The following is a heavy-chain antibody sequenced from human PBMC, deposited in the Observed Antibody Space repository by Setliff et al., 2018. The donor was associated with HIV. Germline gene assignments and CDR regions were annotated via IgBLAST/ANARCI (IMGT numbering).Heavy chain of an antibody. CDR2: ISPDNDNS. Sequence: GASVKVSCKASGYTFTSYYMHWVRQAPGQGLEWMGWISPDNDNSAYAQKVQGRVTLTTDTSSSTAYMELRSLTSDDTAIYYCARDQPGPGWNTDYYYYMDVWGKGTTVTVSS. CDR3: ARDQPGPGWNTDYYYYMDV. V-gene: IGHV1-18*04. D-gene: IGHD1-1*01. J-gene: IGHJ6*03. CDR1: GYTFTSYY.